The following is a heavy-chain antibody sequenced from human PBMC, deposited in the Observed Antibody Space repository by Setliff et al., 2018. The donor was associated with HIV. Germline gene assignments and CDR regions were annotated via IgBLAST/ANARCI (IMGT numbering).Heavy chain of an antibody. CDR3: AKSKRSQSYFDW. V-gene: IGHV3-30*02. CDR1: GFTFSSYG. CDR2: IWYDGSNK. J-gene: IGHJ4*02. Sequence: GGSLRLSCAASGFTFSSYGMHWVRQAPGKGLEWVAVIWYDGSNKYYADSVKGRFTISRDNSKNTLYLQMNSLRAEDTAVYYCAKSKRSQSYFDWWGQGTLVTVSS.